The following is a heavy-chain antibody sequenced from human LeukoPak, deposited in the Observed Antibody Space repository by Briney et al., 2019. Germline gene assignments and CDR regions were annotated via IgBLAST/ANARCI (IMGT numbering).Heavy chain of an antibody. Sequence: ASVKVSRKTSRYTFTSYYMHWVRPARGQGLEWMGIINPSGGSTSYAQKLQGRVTMTRDTSTSTVYMKLSSLKSEDTAVYYCARARNYDYVWGSYRPTFDYWGQGTLVTVSS. CDR3: ARARNYDYVWGSYRPTFDY. V-gene: IGHV1-46*01. CDR1: RYTFTSYY. J-gene: IGHJ4*01. D-gene: IGHD3-16*02. CDR2: INPSGGST.